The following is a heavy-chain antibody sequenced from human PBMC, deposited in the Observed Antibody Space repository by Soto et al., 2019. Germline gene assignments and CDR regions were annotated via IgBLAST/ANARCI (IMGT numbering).Heavy chain of an antibody. V-gene: IGHV4-59*08. Sequence: SETLSLTCTVSGGSISSYYWSWIRQPPGKGLEWIGYIYYSGSTNYNPSLKSRVTISVDTSKNQFSLKLSSVTAADTAVYYCAGTEYGDYYYWGQGTLVPVSS. CDR2: IYYSGST. J-gene: IGHJ4*02. CDR1: GGSISSYY. D-gene: IGHD4-17*01. CDR3: AGTEYGDYYY.